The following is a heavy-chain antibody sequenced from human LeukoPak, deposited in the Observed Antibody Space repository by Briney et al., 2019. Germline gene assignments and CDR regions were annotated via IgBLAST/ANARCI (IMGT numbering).Heavy chain of an antibody. D-gene: IGHD3-10*01. CDR2: IYYSGST. J-gene: IGHJ4*02. CDR1: GDSISSYY. CDR3: ARAYGSGSYYVFDY. Sequence: SETLSLTCTVSGDSISSYYWSWIRQPPGKGLEWIGYIYYSGSTNYNPSLKSRVTISVDTSKNQFSLKLSSVTAADTAVYYCARAYGSGSYYVFDYWGQGTLVTVSS. V-gene: IGHV4-59*01.